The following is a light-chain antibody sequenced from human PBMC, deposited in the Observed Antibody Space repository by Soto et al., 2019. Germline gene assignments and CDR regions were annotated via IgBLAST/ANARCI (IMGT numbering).Light chain of an antibody. CDR2: AAS. CDR3: QQSYMKPPT. Sequence: DIQMTQSPSSLSASVGDRVTITCRASQSISSYLNWYQQKPGKAPKLLIYAASSLQSGVPSRFSGSGSGTDFTLTISSLQPEDFATYYCQQSYMKPPTFGGGTKV. J-gene: IGKJ4*01. V-gene: IGKV1-39*01. CDR1: QSISSY.